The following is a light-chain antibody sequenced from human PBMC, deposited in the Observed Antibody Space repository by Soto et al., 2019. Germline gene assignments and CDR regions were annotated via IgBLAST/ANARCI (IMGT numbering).Light chain of an antibody. J-gene: IGLJ2*01. CDR1: SSNIGAGYD. CDR2: GKN. Sequence: QSVLTQPPSVSGAPGQRVTISCTGSSSNIGAGYDVHWYQQLPGTAPKLLIYGKNNRPSGVPDRFSGSKYGTTAALAITGLQAEDEADYYCQSYDSSLSVYVVFGGGTKLTVL. V-gene: IGLV1-40*01. CDR3: QSYDSSLSVYVV.